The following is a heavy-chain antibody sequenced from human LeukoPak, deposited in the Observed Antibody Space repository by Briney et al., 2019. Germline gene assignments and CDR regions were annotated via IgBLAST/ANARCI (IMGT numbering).Heavy chain of an antibody. D-gene: IGHD3-9*01. CDR1: GGTFSSYA. V-gene: IGHV1-69*13. CDR3: ARVPEPDIWAFDI. CDR2: IIPIFGTA. J-gene: IGHJ3*02. Sequence: SVKVSCKASGGTFSSYAISWVRQTPGQGLEWMGGIIPIFGTANYAQKFQGRVTITADESTSTAYMELSSLRSEDTAVYYCARVPEPDIWAFDIWGQGTMVTVSS.